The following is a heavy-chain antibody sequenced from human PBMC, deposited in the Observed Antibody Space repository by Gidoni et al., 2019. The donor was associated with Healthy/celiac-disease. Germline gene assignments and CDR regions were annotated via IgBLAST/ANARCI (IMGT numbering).Heavy chain of an antibody. D-gene: IGHD6-13*01. Sequence: TISRDNSKNTLYLQMNSLRAEDTAVYYCARWGRIAAAGTPNWYFDLWGRGTLVTVSS. J-gene: IGHJ2*01. V-gene: IGHV3-30*14. CDR3: ARWGRIAAAGTPNWYFDL.